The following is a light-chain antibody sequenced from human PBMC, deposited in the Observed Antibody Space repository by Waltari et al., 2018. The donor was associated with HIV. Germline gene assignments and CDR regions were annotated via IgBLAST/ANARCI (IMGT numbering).Light chain of an antibody. V-gene: IGKV4-1*01. CDR1: QSVLYNSNNKTY. J-gene: IGKJ2*01. Sequence: DFVMTQSPDSLAVSLGERATINCKSSQSVLYNSNNKTYLAWYQQKPGQPPKLLIYWASTRESGVPDRFSGSGSGTQFTLTISSLQAEDVSVYYCQQYYSSPYTFGQGTKLEIK. CDR2: WAS. CDR3: QQYYSSPYT.